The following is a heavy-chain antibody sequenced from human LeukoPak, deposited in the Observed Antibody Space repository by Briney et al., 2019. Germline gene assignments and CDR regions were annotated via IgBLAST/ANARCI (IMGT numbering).Heavy chain of an antibody. CDR3: ARGGASCYGCHNWFDP. J-gene: IGHJ5*02. V-gene: IGHV4-4*08. Sequence: SETLSLTCSVYGDSIRADYWSWIRQSPGKGLEWIGKIDKRGNTQYNPSCESRVTVSSDTSKNEFSLKLNSVTSADTAIYYCARGGASCYGCHNWFDPWGQGTRVTVSS. CDR1: GDSIRADY. D-gene: IGHD2-2*01. CDR2: IDKRGNT.